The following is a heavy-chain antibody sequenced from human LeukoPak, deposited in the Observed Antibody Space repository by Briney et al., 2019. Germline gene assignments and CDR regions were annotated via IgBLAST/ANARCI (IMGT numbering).Heavy chain of an antibody. J-gene: IGHJ4*02. CDR1: GGSISSSSYY. CDR3: ARARDPRYCSSTSCYIFDY. V-gene: IGHV4-31*03. CDR2: IYYSGST. Sequence: SETLSLTCTVSGGSISSSSYYWGWIRQPPGKGLEWIGYIYYSGSTYYNPSLKSRVTISVDTSKNQFSLKLSSVTAADTAVYYCARARDPRYCSSTSCYIFDYWGQGTLVTVSS. D-gene: IGHD2-2*02.